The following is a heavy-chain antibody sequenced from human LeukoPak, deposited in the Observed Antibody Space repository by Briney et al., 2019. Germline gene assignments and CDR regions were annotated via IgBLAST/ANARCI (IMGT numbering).Heavy chain of an antibody. V-gene: IGHV4-30-2*01. CDR1: GGSISSGGYS. CDR2: IYDSGST. J-gene: IGHJ4*02. Sequence: SQTLSLTCAVSGGSISSGGYSWSWIRQPPGTGLEWIGYIYDSGSTQYNPSLKSRVTISVDRSKNQFSLKLSSVTAADTAVYYCARKGSANYGSHPYFDYWGQGTLVTVSS. D-gene: IGHD3-10*01. CDR3: ARKGSANYGSHPYFDY.